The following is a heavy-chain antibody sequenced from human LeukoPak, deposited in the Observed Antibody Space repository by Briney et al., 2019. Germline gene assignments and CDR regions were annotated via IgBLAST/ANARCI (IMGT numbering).Heavy chain of an antibody. CDR1: GFNFRNYP. Sequence: GGSLRLSCAASGFNFRNYPMHWVRQAPGKGLEYVSAIGGNGDTTYYEDSVKGRVTISRDNPKNTLYLQLSSLRVEDTAVYYCVKDEGYCSSVSCSPSYWGQGTLVTVSS. CDR2: IGGNGDTT. J-gene: IGHJ4*02. V-gene: IGHV3-64D*06. CDR3: VKDEGYCSSVSCSPSY. D-gene: IGHD2-2*01.